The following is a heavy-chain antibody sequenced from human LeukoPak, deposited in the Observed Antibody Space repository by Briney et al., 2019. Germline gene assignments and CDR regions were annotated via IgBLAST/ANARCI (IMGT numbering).Heavy chain of an antibody. Sequence: ASVKVSCTASGGTFSSYAISWVRQAPGQGLERMGGIIPIFGTANYAQKFQGRVTMTEDTSTDTAYMELSSLRSEDTAVYYCASVLLWFGDYWGQGTLVTVSS. J-gene: IGHJ4*02. CDR2: IIPIFGTA. V-gene: IGHV1-69*06. D-gene: IGHD3-10*01. CDR1: GGTFSSYA. CDR3: ASVLLWFGDY.